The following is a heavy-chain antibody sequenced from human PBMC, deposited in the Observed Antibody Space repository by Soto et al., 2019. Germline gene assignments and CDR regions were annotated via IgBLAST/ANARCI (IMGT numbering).Heavy chain of an antibody. V-gene: IGHV3-33*01. D-gene: IGHD3-22*01. CDR3: AREPMIVAEGYFDL. J-gene: IGHJ2*01. Sequence: QVQLVESGGGVVQPGRSLRLSCAASGFTFSSYGMHWVRQAPGKGLEWVAVIWYDGSNKYYADSVKGRFTISRDNSKNRLYLQMNSLRAEDTAVYYCAREPMIVAEGYFDLWGRGTLVTVSS. CDR2: IWYDGSNK. CDR1: GFTFSSYG.